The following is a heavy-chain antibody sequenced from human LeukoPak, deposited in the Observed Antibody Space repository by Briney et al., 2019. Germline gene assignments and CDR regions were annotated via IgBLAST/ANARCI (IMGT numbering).Heavy chain of an antibody. CDR2: ISNEGSNK. V-gene: IGHV3-30*18. J-gene: IGHJ6*02. CDR1: GFTLSSNG. Sequence: AGGPLRFSGAASGFTLSSNGRGWVGQAQGKGLGGVPVISNEGSNKYYADSVKGRFTISRDNSKNTLYLQMNSLRAEDTAVYYCAKGTTVTTFVHYYYYGMDVWGQGTTVTVSS. D-gene: IGHD4-17*01. CDR3: AKGTTVTTFVHYYYYGMDV.